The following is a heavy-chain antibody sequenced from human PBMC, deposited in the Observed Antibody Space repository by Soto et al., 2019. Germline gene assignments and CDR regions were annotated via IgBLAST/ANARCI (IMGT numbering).Heavy chain of an antibody. V-gene: IGHV1-69*13. J-gene: IGHJ6*02. Sequence: SVKVSCKASGGTFRSYAISSVRQAPGQGHEWMGGVVPIFGSENYAQKFHGRVTITADESTSTAYMELSSLRSEDTAMYYCASGHKPPRTSVYLPYDYYVMDVWGQGTTVTVSS. CDR1: GGTFRSYA. CDR3: ASGHKPPRTSVYLPYDYYVMDV. D-gene: IGHD2-2*01. CDR2: VVPIFGSE.